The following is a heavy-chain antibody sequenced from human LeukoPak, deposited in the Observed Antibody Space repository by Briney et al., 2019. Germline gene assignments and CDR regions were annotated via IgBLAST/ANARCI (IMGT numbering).Heavy chain of an antibody. V-gene: IGHV1-69*05. J-gene: IGHJ4*02. CDR1: GGTFSSYG. D-gene: IGHD3-22*01. CDR2: IIPFFGRA. CDR3: ARRAYGDSSLAY. Sequence: GASVKVSCKASGGTFSSYGISWVRQAPGQGLEWMGGIIPFFGRADYAQKFQGRVTMTRDTSTSTVYMELSSLRSEDTAVYYCARRAYGDSSLAYWGQGTLVTVSS.